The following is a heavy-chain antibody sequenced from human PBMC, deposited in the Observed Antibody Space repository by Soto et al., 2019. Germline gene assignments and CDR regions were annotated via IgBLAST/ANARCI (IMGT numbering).Heavy chain of an antibody. D-gene: IGHD2-2*01. J-gene: IGHJ5*02. V-gene: IGHV3-23*01. Sequence: GSLRISREASGFPFCSYAMSWVRQAPGKGLEWVSAISGSGGSTYYADSVKGRFTISRDNSKNTLYLQMNSLRAEDTAVYYCAKGRPAATYWFDPWGQGTLVTVSS. CDR1: GFPFCSYA. CDR2: ISGSGGST. CDR3: AKGRPAATYWFDP.